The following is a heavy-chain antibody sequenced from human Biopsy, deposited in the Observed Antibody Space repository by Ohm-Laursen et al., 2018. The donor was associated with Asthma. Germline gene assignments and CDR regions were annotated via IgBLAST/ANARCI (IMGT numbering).Heavy chain of an antibody. CDR3: ARVKDGYNFDY. CDR1: GGSISSGGYS. Sequence: TLSLTCPVSGGSISSGGYSWSWIRQPPGKGLEWIGYIYHSGSTYYNPSLKSRVTISVDRSKNQFSLKLSSVTAADTAVYYCARVKDGYNFDYWGQGTLVTVSP. CDR2: IYHSGST. J-gene: IGHJ4*02. V-gene: IGHV4-30-2*01. D-gene: IGHD5-24*01.